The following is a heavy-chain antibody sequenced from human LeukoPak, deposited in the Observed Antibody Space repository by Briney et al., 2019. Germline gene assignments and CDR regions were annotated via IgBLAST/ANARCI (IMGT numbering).Heavy chain of an antibody. V-gene: IGHV3-23*01. CDR1: GFTFSTYA. D-gene: IGHD2-2*01. CDR3: ARDSCSTASCPYRTRLDH. Sequence: GSLRLSCAASGFTFSTYAMSWVRQAPGKGVEWVSAISGSGGDTYYADSVKGRFTISRDNSKNTLYMQMSSLRAEDMAIYYCARDSCSTASCPYRTRLDHWGQGTLVTVSS. CDR2: ISGSGGDT. J-gene: IGHJ5*02.